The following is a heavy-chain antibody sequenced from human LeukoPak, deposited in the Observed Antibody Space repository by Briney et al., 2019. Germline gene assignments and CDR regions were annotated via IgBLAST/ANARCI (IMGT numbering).Heavy chain of an antibody. CDR1: GYTFTSYY. J-gene: IGHJ2*01. Sequence: APVKVSCKASGYTFTSYYMHWARQAPGQGLEWMGWINPNSGGTNYAQKFQGRVTMTRDTSISTAYMELSRLRSDDTAVYYCAGDLDYGDYQDLWGRGTLVTVSS. D-gene: IGHD4-17*01. V-gene: IGHV1-2*02. CDR3: AGDLDYGDYQDL. CDR2: INPNSGGT.